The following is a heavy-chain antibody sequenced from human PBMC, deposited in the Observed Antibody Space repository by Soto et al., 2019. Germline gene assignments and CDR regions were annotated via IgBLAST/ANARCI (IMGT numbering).Heavy chain of an antibody. J-gene: IGHJ5*02. CDR3: ARFPIYCSGGSCYTSWFDA. Sequence: EVQLVESGGGLVQPGGSLRLSCVASGFTFSSYSMNWVRQAPGKGLEWVSYISSSSNTIHYADSVKGRLTISRDNAKDALYLQMKSLRADDTAVYYCARFPIYCSGGSCYTSWFDAWGQGTLVTASS. D-gene: IGHD2-15*01. CDR1: GFTFSSYS. V-gene: IGHV3-48*01. CDR2: ISSSSNTI.